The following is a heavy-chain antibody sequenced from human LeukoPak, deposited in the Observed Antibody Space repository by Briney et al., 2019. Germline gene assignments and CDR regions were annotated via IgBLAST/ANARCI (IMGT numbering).Heavy chain of an antibody. CDR1: GGTFSSYA. D-gene: IGHD4-17*01. V-gene: IGHV1-69*05. CDR3: ARVLGDGDYVLDY. J-gene: IGHJ4*02. Sequence: ASVKVSCKASGGTFSSYAISWVRQAPGQGLEWMGGIIPIFGTANYAQKFQGRVTITTDESTSTAYMELSSLRSEDTAVYYCARVLGDGDYVLDYWGQGTLVTVSS. CDR2: IIPIFGTA.